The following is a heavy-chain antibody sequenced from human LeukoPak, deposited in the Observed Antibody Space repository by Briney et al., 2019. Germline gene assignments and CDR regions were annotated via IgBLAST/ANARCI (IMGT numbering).Heavy chain of an antibody. J-gene: IGHJ4*02. CDR2: ISNRNSII. CDR1: GFIFSDYY. D-gene: IGHD7-27*01. V-gene: IGHV3-11*04. CDR3: ARGQLTGDDELFDY. Sequence: GGSLRLSCAASGFIFSDYYLGWIRQAPGKGLEWVSYISNRNSIIYYADSVKGRFTISRGNAKNSLYLQMNSLRAEDTAVYYCARGQLTGDDELFDYWGQGTLVTVSS.